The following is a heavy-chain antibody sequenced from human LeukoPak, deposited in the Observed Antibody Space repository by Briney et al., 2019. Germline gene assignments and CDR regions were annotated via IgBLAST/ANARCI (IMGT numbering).Heavy chain of an antibody. CDR2: INPNSGGT. V-gene: IGHV1-2*02. J-gene: IGHJ4*02. D-gene: IGHD1-20*01. CDR1: GYTFTGYY. Sequence: ASVKVSCKASGYTFTGYYMHWVRQAPGQGLEWMGWINPNSGGTNYAQKFQGRVTMTRDTSISTAYMELSRLRSDDTAVYYCAGEGQSNWNDINYWGQGTLVTVSS. CDR3: AGEGQSNWNDINY.